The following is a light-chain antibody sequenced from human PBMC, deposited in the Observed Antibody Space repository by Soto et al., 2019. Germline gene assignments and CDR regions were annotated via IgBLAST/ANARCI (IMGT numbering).Light chain of an antibody. J-gene: IGLJ2*01. CDR2: EVS. Sequence: QSALTQPPSASGSPGQSVTISCTGTSSDVGGYNYVSWYQQHPGKAPKLMIYEVSKRPSGVPDRFSGSKSGNTASLTVSGLQAEDEADYYRSSYAGSNNVVFGGGTKRPS. CDR1: SSDVGGYNY. CDR3: SSYAGSNNVV. V-gene: IGLV2-8*01.